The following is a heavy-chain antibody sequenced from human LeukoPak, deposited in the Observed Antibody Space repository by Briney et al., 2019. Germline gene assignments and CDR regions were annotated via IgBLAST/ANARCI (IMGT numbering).Heavy chain of an antibody. D-gene: IGHD5-12*01. Sequence: SVKVSCKASGGTFTSYAISWVRQAPGQGLEWRGGIVPIFGTANYAQKFQGRVAITADESTSTAYMELSSLRSEDTAVYYCARGGHSGYDSPFDYWGQGTLVTVSS. V-gene: IGHV1-69*13. CDR1: GGTFTSYA. CDR2: IVPIFGTA. CDR3: ARGGHSGYDSPFDY. J-gene: IGHJ4*02.